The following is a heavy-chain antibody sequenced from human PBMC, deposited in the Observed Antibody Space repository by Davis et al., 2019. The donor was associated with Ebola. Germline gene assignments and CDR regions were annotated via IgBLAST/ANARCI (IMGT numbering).Heavy chain of an antibody. V-gene: IGHV3-7*01. J-gene: IGHJ5*02. CDR3: GAGSGWIFSS. CDR1: EFTFSAHW. D-gene: IGHD6-25*01. Sequence: PGGSLRLSCAASEFTFSAHWMGWLRQAPGKGLEWVADINEDGSQINYVDSVRGRFTISRDNANNSLYLQMNSLRPENPAVYYCGAGSGWIFSSWGQGTLITVSS. CDR2: INEDGSQI.